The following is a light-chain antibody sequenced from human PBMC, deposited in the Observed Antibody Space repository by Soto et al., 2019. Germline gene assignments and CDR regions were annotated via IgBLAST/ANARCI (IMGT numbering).Light chain of an antibody. CDR2: GAS. Sequence: EIVMTQSPATLSVSPGERATLSCRASQSVSSNLAWYQQKPGQAPRLLIYGASSRATGIPVRFSGSGSGTEFTLTISSLQSEDFAVYYCQQYNNWPLTYVQGTRLDIK. CDR1: QSVSSN. J-gene: IGKJ5*01. V-gene: IGKV3-15*01. CDR3: QQYNNWPLT.